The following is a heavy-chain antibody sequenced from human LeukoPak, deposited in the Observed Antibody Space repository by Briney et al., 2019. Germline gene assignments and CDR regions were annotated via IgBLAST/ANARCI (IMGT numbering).Heavy chain of an antibody. D-gene: IGHD2-15*01. CDR3: ACACGRGGRCYYKSNFDT. V-gene: IGHV1-2*02. CDR2: INPDSGVT. Sequence: RASVKVSCKASGDTFTAFDINCVRQAPGQGLEWMGWINPDSGVTNYAQKFQGRVTMTRATSITTAYMELSRLTSDDAATYYYACACGRGGRCYYKSNFDTWGQGTLVTVSS. J-gene: IGHJ4*02. CDR1: GDTFTAFD.